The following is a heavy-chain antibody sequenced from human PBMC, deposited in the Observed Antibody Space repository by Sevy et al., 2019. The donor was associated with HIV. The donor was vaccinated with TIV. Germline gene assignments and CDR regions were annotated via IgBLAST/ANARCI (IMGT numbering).Heavy chain of an antibody. D-gene: IGHD3-9*01. CDR1: AYSVSSAYS. CDR2: IYQSGNT. V-gene: IGHV4-38-2*01. J-gene: IGHJ3*02. Sequence: SETLSLTCAVSAYSVSSAYSWGWIRQPPGKGLEWIGNIYQSGNTYYNPSLKSRVTISVDTSNNQFSLRLTSVTAADTAGDDCASFGRLLIISGDVFEIWGQGTMVTVSS. CDR3: ASFGRLLIISGDVFEI.